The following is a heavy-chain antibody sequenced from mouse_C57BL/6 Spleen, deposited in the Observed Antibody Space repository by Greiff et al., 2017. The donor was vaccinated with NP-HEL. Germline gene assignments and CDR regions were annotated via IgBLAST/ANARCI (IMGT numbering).Heavy chain of an antibody. V-gene: IGHV5-17*01. CDR1: GFTFSDYG. Sequence: DVMLVESGGGLVKPGGSLKLSCAASGFTFSDYGMHWVRQAPEKGLEWVAYISSGSSTIYYADTVKGRFTISRDNAKNTLFLQMTSLRSEDTAMYYCARLGYIYDGYPYYFDYWGQGTTLTVSS. CDR2: ISSGSSTI. J-gene: IGHJ2*01. D-gene: IGHD2-3*01. CDR3: ARLGYIYDGYPYYFDY.